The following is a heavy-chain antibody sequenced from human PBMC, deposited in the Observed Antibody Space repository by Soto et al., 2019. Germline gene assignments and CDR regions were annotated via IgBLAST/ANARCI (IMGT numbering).Heavy chain of an antibody. D-gene: IGHD2-2*01. V-gene: IGHV4-30-4*01. CDR2: IYYSGST. CDR3: ARGAEKIVVGGNWFDP. CDR1: GGSISSGDYY. Sequence: SETLSLTCTVSGGSISSGDYYWSWIRQPPGKGLEWIGYIYYSGSTYYNPSLKSRVTISVDTSKNQFSLKLSSVTAADTAVYYCARGAEKIVVGGNWFDPWGQGTLVTVSS. J-gene: IGHJ5*02.